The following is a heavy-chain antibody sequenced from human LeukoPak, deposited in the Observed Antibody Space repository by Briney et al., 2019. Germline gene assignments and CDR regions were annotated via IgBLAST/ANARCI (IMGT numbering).Heavy chain of an antibody. CDR1: GFSLSTGGMG. D-gene: IGHD2-21*02. Sequence: SGPTLAHPTQTLTLTSTFSGFSLSTGGMGVGWIRQPPGKVLEWVAFIFWDDNEHYSPSLKNRLTITEDTSKNQVILTMTNMGPVDTATYYCSHRPNLGVTGPVVTFDSWGQGTLVTVSS. CDR2: IFWDDNE. CDR3: SHRPNLGVTGPVVTFDS. J-gene: IGHJ5*01. V-gene: IGHV2-5*02.